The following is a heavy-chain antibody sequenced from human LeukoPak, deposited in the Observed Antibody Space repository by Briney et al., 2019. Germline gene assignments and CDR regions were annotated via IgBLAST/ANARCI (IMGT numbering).Heavy chain of an antibody. D-gene: IGHD6-13*01. CDR3: VKKGGSWSPRFDA. V-gene: IGHV3-23*01. Sequence: GGSLRLSCAASGFTFSNAWMNWVRQAPGKGLEWVSIVSASGATTYYADSVRGRFTISRDNSRATLVLQLNGLRAEDTAIYYCVKKGGSWSPRFDAWGQGILVTVSS. CDR2: VSASGATT. CDR1: GFTFSNAW. J-gene: IGHJ5*02.